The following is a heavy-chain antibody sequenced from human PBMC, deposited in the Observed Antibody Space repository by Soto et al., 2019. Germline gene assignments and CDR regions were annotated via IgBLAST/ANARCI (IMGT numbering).Heavy chain of an antibody. Sequence: GGSLRLSCAVSGFTFSSYGMHWVRQAPGKGLEWVAVISYDGSNKYYADSVKGRFTISRDNSKNTLYLQMNSLRAEDTAVYYCAKDEPALRYFEWLFTDPETDAFDIWGQGTMVTVSS. D-gene: IGHD3-9*01. CDR2: ISYDGSNK. V-gene: IGHV3-30*18. CDR1: GFTFSSYG. CDR3: AKDEPALRYFEWLFTDPETDAFDI. J-gene: IGHJ3*02.